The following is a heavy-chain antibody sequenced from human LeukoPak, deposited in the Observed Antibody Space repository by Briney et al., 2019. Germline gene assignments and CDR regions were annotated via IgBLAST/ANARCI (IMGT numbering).Heavy chain of an antibody. CDR3: AGLEGRYSTDWFYFFDY. D-gene: IGHD6-19*01. J-gene: IGHJ4*02. V-gene: IGHV4-4*02. CDR1: GGSISSLNL. CDR2: MYLDGRT. Sequence: SGTLPLTCAVSGGSISSLNLWSWLRQPPGKWLEWVGEMYLDGRTNFHPSVRGRVTIFIDKPKNQLSLQLTSVTAADTAVYYCAGLEGRYSTDWFYFFDYWGQGALVTVSS.